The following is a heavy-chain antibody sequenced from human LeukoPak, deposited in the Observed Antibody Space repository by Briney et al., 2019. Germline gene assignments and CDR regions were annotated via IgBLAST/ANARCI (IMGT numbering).Heavy chain of an antibody. CDR2: INPNTGAT. V-gene: IGHV1-2*02. CDR3: ARDRVVSGWPRPYYFEF. J-gene: IGHJ4*02. D-gene: IGHD6-19*01. Sequence: ASVKVSCRPFGYTITGYYIHWVRQAPGLGLEWMGWINPNTGATMYGQKFQGRVTLTRDTSIDTAYMELTNLRSDDTALYYCARDRVVSGWPRPYYFEFWGQGSLVTVSS. CDR1: GYTITGYY.